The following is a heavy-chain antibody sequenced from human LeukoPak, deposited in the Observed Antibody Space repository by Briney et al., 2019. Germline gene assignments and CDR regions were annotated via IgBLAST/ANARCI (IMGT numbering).Heavy chain of an antibody. D-gene: IGHD3-10*01. Sequence: GGSLRLSCAASGFTFSSCAMHWVRQAPGKGLEWLAVVSAHGLDKFYASSVRGRFTISKDTSKNTLSLQMNSLRAEDMAVYYCASLLLWFGELSLPLHWYFDLWGRGTLVTVSS. CDR2: VSAHGLDK. V-gene: IGHV3-30*04. CDR3: ASLLLWFGELSLPLHWYFDL. J-gene: IGHJ2*01. CDR1: GFTFSSCA.